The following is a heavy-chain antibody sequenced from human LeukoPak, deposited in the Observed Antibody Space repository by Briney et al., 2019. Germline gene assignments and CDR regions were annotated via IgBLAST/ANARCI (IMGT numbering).Heavy chain of an antibody. Sequence: SETLSLTCTVSGGSISSYFWSWIRQPPGKGLEWIGYIYYSGSTNYNPSLKSRVTISVDTSKNQFSLKLSSVTAADTAAYYCVSARLGSGLEGAFDIWGQGTMVTVSS. V-gene: IGHV4-59*01. CDR3: VSARLGSGLEGAFDI. D-gene: IGHD6-25*01. CDR1: GGSISSYF. J-gene: IGHJ3*02. CDR2: IYYSGST.